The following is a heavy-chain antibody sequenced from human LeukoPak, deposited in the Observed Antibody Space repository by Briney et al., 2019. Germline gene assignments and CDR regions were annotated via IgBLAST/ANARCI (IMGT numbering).Heavy chain of an antibody. CDR3: AKHDSSGYPDY. Sequence: GGSLRLSCAASGFTFSNYAMSWVRQAPGKGLEWVSAISGSGGSTYYADSVKGRFTISRDNSKNTLCLQMSSLRAEDTAVYYCAKHDSSGYPDYWGQGTLVTVSS. J-gene: IGHJ4*02. D-gene: IGHD3-22*01. V-gene: IGHV3-23*01. CDR2: ISGSGGST. CDR1: GFTFSNYA.